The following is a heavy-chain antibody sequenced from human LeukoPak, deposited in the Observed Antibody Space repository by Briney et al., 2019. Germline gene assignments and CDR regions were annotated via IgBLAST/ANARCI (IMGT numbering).Heavy chain of an antibody. V-gene: IGHV1-2*02. CDR3: ARVVYCSSTSCYLVRAFDI. J-gene: IGHJ3*02. D-gene: IGHD2-2*01. CDR1: GYTFTGYY. Sequence: ASVKVSCKASGYTFTGYYMHWVRQAPGQGLEWMGWINPNSGGTNYAQKFQGRVTMTRDTSISTAYMELSRLRSDDTAVYYCARVVYCSSTSCYLVRAFDIWGQGTMVTVSS. CDR2: INPNSGGT.